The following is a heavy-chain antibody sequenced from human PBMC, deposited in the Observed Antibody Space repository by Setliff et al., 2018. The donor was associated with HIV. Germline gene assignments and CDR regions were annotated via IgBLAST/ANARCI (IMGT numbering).Heavy chain of an antibody. V-gene: IGHV1-18*04. CDR1: GYTFINYG. J-gene: IGHJ6*02. Sequence: SVKVSCKTSGYTFINYGITGVRQAPGQGLEWMGWISPYNDYTNYEQSLQGRVRMTTDTSTRTAYMDLRSLRSNDTAVYYCAKGGYYSGSGMNYHYYGLDVWGQGTTVTVSS. D-gene: IGHD3-10*01. CDR3: AKGGYYSGSGMNYHYYGLDV. CDR2: ISPYNDYT.